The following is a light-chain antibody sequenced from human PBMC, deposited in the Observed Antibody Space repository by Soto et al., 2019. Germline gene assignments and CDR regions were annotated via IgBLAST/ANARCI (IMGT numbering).Light chain of an antibody. Sequence: EVVLTQSPGTLSLSPGERLTILCLASQSVSSTSLAWYQQKPGQPPRLLIYGASTRATGVPARFSGSGSGTDYTLTISGLQSEDSAVYYCHRYNNWPHTFGQGTKVDI. CDR1: QSVSST. CDR2: GAS. J-gene: IGKJ2*01. CDR3: HRYNNWPHT. V-gene: IGKV3-15*01.